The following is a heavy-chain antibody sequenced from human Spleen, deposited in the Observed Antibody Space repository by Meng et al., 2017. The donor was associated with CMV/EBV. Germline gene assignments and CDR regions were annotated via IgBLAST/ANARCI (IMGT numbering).Heavy chain of an antibody. Sequence: GESLKISCAASGFMFSNYAMHWVRQAPGKWLEWVALMSNDGTTKYYADSVKGRFTISRNNSKNTLYVQMNSLTAADSAVYYCASVAAAGALVDYWGQGTPVTVSS. CDR3: ASVAAAGALVDY. D-gene: IGHD6-13*01. J-gene: IGHJ4*02. CDR1: GFMFSNYA. CDR2: MSNDGTTK. V-gene: IGHV3-30*04.